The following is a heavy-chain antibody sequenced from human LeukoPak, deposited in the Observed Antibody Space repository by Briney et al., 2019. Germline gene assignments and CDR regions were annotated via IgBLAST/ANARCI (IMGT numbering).Heavy chain of an antibody. CDR2: INTNTGNP. D-gene: IGHD3-10*01. CDR3: ARGPLTMVRGVIDC. Sequence: ASVKVSCKASGYTFTGYYMHWVRQAPGQGLEWMGWINTNTGNPTYAQGFTGRFVFSLDTSVSTAYLQISSLKAEDTAVYYCARGPLTMVRGVIDCWGQGTLVTVSS. CDR1: GYTFTGYY. J-gene: IGHJ4*02. V-gene: IGHV7-4-1*02.